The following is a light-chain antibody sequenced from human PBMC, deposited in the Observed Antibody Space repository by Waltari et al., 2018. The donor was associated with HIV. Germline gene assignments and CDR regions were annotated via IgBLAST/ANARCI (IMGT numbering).Light chain of an antibody. J-gene: IGKJ4*01. CDR3: QHRSYWPLT. V-gene: IGKV3-11*01. CDR1: QNIISF. Sequence: EVVLTQSPATLSLSPGERATLSCRASQNIISFLAWYQQKGGQPPRLLMYDTSKRAAGTPGRFSGSGSGTDFTLTISALEPEDFAVYYCQHRSYWPLTFGGWTKVEIK. CDR2: DTS.